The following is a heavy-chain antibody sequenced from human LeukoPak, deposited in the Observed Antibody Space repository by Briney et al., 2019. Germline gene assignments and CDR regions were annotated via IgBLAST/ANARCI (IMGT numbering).Heavy chain of an antibody. CDR3: AKDRGYYGSGSKFDY. Sequence: GGSLRLSCVASGFTFSSYSMNWVRQAPGEGLEWVSYISSLSGTIYYADSVKGRFTISRDNSKNTLYLQMNSLRAEDTAVYYCAKDRGYYGSGSKFDYWGQGTLVTVSS. J-gene: IGHJ4*02. CDR1: GFTFSSYS. D-gene: IGHD3-10*01. CDR2: ISSLSGTI. V-gene: IGHV3-48*01.